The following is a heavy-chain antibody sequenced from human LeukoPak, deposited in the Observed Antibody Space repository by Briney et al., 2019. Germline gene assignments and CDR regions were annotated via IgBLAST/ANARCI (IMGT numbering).Heavy chain of an antibody. V-gene: IGHV3-23*01. CDR3: AKWGCSGGSCYPFDY. J-gene: IGHJ4*02. Sequence: GGSLRLSCAASGLTFSSHGMSWVRQAPGKGLEWVSAMSGSGGRTYYADSVKGRFTISRDNSKNTLYLQMNSLRAEDTAVYYCAKWGCSGGSCYPFDYWGQGTLFTVSS. CDR2: MSGSGGRT. CDR1: GLTFSSHG. D-gene: IGHD2-15*01.